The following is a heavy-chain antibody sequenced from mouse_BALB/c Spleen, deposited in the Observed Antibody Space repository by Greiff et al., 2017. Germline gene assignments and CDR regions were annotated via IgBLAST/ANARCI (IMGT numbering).Heavy chain of an antibody. J-gene: IGHJ2*01. CDR3: ARWLRREGVFDY. CDR2: ISYSGST. V-gene: IGHV3-8*02. CDR1: GDSITSGY. D-gene: IGHD2-2*01. Sequence: EVQLKESGPSLVKPSQTLSLTCSVTGDSITSGYWNWIRKFPGNKLEYMGYISYSGSTYYNPSLKSRISITRDTSKNQYYLQLNSVTTEDTATYYCARWLRREGVFDYWGQGTTLTVSS.